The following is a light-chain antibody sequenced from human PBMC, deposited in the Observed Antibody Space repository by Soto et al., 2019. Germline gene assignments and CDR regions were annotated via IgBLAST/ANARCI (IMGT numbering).Light chain of an antibody. V-gene: IGLV2-14*01. CDR3: SSYTSSSTLV. J-gene: IGLJ2*01. CDR1: SSDVGGWPH. Sequence: QSALTQPASVSASPGQSITISCAGTSSDVGGWPHVSWYQQHPVKAPKLVIYEVSNRPSGVSSRFSGSKSGSTASLTISGLQAEDEADYYCSSYTSSSTLVFGGATKLTVL. CDR2: EVS.